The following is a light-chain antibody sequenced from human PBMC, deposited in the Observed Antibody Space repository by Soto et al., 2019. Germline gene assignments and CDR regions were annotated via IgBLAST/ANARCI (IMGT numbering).Light chain of an antibody. J-gene: IGKJ4*01. CDR2: GAS. V-gene: IGKV3-20*01. CDR3: QQYGSSPLT. Sequence: ENVLTQSPGTLSLSPWERGTLSCRASQSVSSNYLAWYQQKPGQAPRLLIYGASSRATGIPDRFSGSGSGTDFTLTISRLVPEDFAVYYCQQYGSSPLTFGGGTKVDI. CDR1: QSVSSNY.